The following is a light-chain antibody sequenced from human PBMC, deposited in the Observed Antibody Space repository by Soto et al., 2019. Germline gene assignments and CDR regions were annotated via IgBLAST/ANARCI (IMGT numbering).Light chain of an antibody. CDR1: QSVSSN. V-gene: IGKV3-15*01. CDR3: QQYNNWPTWT. J-gene: IGKJ1*01. Sequence: EIVITQSPATLSVSPGERATLSCRASQSVSSNLAWYQPKPGQAPRLLIYGASTRANGIPARFSGSGSGTELTLTISSLQSEDFAFYYCQQYNNWPTWTFGQGTKVDIK. CDR2: GAS.